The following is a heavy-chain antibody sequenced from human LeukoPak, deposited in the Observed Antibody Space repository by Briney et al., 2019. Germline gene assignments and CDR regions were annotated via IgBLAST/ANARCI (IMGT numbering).Heavy chain of an antibody. V-gene: IGHV3-66*01. D-gene: IGHD3-10*01. CDR2: LYRDGST. CDR1: GFTVSSDY. CDR3: ARDGSGHVFDY. Sequence: GGSLRLSCAASGFTVSSDYMSWVRQAPGKGLEWVSVLYRDGSTYYADSVKGRFTISRDNSRNTLYLQMNSLRADDTAMYYCARDGSGHVFDYWGQGTLVTVSS. J-gene: IGHJ4*02.